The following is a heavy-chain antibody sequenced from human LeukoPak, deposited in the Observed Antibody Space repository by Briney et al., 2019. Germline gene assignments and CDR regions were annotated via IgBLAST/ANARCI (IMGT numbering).Heavy chain of an antibody. CDR3: AWGAAWFGELPDFDY. CDR1: GGSFSGYY. J-gene: IGHJ4*02. CDR2: INHSGST. D-gene: IGHD3-10*01. Sequence: SETLSLTCAVYGGSFSGYYWSWIRQPPGKGLEWIGEINHSGSTNYNPSLKSRVTISVDTSKNQFSLKLSSVTAADTAVYYCAWGAAWFGELPDFDYWGQGTLVTVSS. V-gene: IGHV4-34*01.